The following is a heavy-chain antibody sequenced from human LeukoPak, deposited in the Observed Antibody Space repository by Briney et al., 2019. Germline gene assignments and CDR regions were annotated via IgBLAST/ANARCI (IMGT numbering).Heavy chain of an antibody. Sequence: GGSLRLSCAASGFTFSSYAMSWVRQAPGKGLEWVSAISGSGGSTYYADSVKGRFTISRDNSKNTLYLQMNSLRAEDAAVYYCARVRSIVAAGTSAGYWGQGTLVTVSS. CDR2: ISGSGGST. CDR3: ARVRSIVAAGTSAGY. D-gene: IGHD6-13*01. CDR1: GFTFSSYA. V-gene: IGHV3-23*01. J-gene: IGHJ4*02.